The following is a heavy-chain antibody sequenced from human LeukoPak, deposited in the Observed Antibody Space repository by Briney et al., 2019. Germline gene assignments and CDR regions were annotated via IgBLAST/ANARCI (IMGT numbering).Heavy chain of an antibody. CDR3: ARREATMDFDYFDA. Sequence: KPAESLTLTCAASGVTISSVYRSWIRQPPGKGPEWIGYVYYAGSYKYNPFLKSRVTISVDTSKSQFSLKLNSVTAADTALYYCARREATMDFDYFDAWGKGTLVTVSS. J-gene: IGHJ4*02. CDR1: GVTISSVY. V-gene: IGHV4-59*01. CDR2: VYYAGSY. D-gene: IGHD3-10*01.